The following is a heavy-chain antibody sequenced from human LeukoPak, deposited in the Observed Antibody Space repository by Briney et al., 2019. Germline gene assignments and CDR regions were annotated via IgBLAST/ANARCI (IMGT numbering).Heavy chain of an antibody. J-gene: IGHJ6*02. CDR1: GGSIRSSSYY. Sequence: PPETLSLTCTVSGGSIRSSSYYWGWIRQPPGKGLEWIGSIYYSGSTYYNPSLKSRVTISVDTSKNQFSLKLSSVTAADTAVYYCARPPYYGNYGMDVWGQGTTVTVSS. CDR2: IYYSGST. CDR3: ARPPYYGNYGMDV. D-gene: IGHD3-10*01. V-gene: IGHV4-39*01.